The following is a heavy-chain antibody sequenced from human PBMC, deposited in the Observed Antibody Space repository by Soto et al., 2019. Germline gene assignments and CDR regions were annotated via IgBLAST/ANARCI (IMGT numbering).Heavy chain of an antibody. CDR2: MNPKSGNT. CDR3: VRGGVSSWLINYAYYYRDV. D-gene: IGHD6-13*01. CDR1: GYSFTSYW. J-gene: IGHJ6*03. Sequence: GESLKISCKGSGYSFTSYWISWVRQMPGKGLEWMGWMNPKSGNTGYAQKFQGRVTMTRNTSISTAYMELSSLRSEDTAVYYCVRGGVSSWLINYAYYYRDVWGKGTTVTVSS. V-gene: IGHV1-8*02.